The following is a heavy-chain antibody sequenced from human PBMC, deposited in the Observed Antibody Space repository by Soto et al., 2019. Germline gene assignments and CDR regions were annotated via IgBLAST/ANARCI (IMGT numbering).Heavy chain of an antibody. Sequence: GSLRLSCAASGFTFSSYAMSWVRQAPGKGLEWVSAISGSGGSTYYADSVKGRFTISRDNSKNTLYLQMNSLRAEDTAVYYCAKGHGPLGYCSSTSCGYYYYYYMDVWGKGTTVTVSS. CDR1: GFTFSSYA. CDR3: AKGHGPLGYCSSTSCGYYYYYYMDV. V-gene: IGHV3-23*01. CDR2: ISGSGGST. D-gene: IGHD2-2*01. J-gene: IGHJ6*03.